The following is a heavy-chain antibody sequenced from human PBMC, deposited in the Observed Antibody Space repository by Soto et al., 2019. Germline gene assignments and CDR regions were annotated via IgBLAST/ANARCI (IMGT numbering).Heavy chain of an antibody. CDR3: APVEVVPAASPGNWFDH. D-gene: IGHD2-2*01. J-gene: IGHJ5*02. CDR2: FDPEDGET. Sequence: ASVKVSCKVSGYTLTELSMHWVRQAPGKGLEWMGGFDPEDGETIYAQKFQGRVTMTEDTSTDTAYMELSSLRSEDTAVYYCAPVEVVPAASPGNWFDHWGQGTLVTVSP. CDR1: GYTLTELS. V-gene: IGHV1-24*01.